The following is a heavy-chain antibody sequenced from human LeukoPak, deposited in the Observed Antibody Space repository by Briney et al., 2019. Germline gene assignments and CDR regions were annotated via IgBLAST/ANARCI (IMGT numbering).Heavy chain of an antibody. CDR3: AKDYQLPYPAWFDP. J-gene: IGHJ5*02. Sequence: GGSLRLSCAASGLTFNSYAMRWVRHAPGKGREWVSAISGSGGSTYYADAMKRRFTISRDNSKNTLYLQMNGLRAEDTAVYYCAKDYQLPYPAWFDPWGQGTLVTVSS. CDR1: GLTFNSYA. V-gene: IGHV3-23*01. CDR2: ISGSGGST. D-gene: IGHD2-2*01.